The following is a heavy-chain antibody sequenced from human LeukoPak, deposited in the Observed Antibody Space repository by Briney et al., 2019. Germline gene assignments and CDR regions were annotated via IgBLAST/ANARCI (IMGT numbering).Heavy chain of an antibody. CDR1: GSISSGDYY. Sequence: PSQTLSLTCTVSGSISSGDYYWSWIRQHPGQGLEWIRYIYYSGSTYYNPSLKSRVTISVDTSKNEFSLSLSSVTAADTAVYYCARDARWSRKGSAVDYWGQGTLVTVSS. V-gene: IGHV4-31*03. CDR3: ARDARWSRKGSAVDY. J-gene: IGHJ4*02. CDR2: IYYSGST. D-gene: IGHD4-23*01.